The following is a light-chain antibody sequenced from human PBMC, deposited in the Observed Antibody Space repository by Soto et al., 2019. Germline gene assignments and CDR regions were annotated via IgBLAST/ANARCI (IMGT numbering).Light chain of an antibody. CDR2: DAT. V-gene: IGLV2-11*01. Sequence: LTQPRSVSGSPGQSVTISCTGTSSDIGAYNFVSWYQLHPDKAPKVMIYDATKRPSGVPDRFSGSKSGTTASLTISGLQDEVEADYYCCSYAGSYTVVFGTGTKGTVL. CDR3: CSYAGSYTVV. J-gene: IGLJ1*01. CDR1: SSDIGAYNF.